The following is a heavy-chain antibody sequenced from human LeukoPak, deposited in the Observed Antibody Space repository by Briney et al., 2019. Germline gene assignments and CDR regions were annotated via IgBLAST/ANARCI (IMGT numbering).Heavy chain of an antibody. V-gene: IGHV2-26*01. D-gene: IGHD4-17*01. J-gene: IGHJ5*02. CDR2: IFSNDEK. CDR1: GFSLSNARMG. Sequence: ESGPALVKPTETLTLTCTVSGFSLSNARMGVSWIRQPPGKALEWLAHIFSNDEKSYSTSLKSRLTISKDTSKSQVVLTMTNMDPVDTATYYCARITYGDYDNWFDPWGQGTLVTVSS. CDR3: ARITYGDYDNWFDP.